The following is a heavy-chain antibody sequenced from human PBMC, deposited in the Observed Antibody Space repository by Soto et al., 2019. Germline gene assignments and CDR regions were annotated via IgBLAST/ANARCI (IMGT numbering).Heavy chain of an antibody. CDR2: IYWDDDK. CDR3: ARLTMVRGVTHQYYFDY. Sequence: SGPTLVNPTQTLTLTCTFSGFSLSTYKVGVGWIRQPPGKALEWLALIYWDDDKRYSPSLKSRLTITKDTSKNLVVLTMTNMEPVDTATYFCARLTMVRGVTHQYYFDYWGQ. V-gene: IGHV2-5*02. D-gene: IGHD3-10*01. CDR1: GFSLSTYKVG. J-gene: IGHJ4*02.